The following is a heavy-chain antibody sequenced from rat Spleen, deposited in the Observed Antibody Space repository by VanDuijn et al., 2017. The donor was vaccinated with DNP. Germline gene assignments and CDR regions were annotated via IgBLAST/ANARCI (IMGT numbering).Heavy chain of an antibody. J-gene: IGHJ3*01. CDR2: INYSGST. V-gene: IGHV3-1*01. D-gene: IGHD1-5*01. Sequence: EVRLQESGPGLVQPSQSLSLTCSVTGYSITSNYWAWIRKFPGNKMEWIGYINYSGSTGYNPSLKSRISITRDTSKNQFFLQLNSVTTEDTATYYCARWTRYFDYWGQGTLVTVSS. CDR3: ARWTRYFDY. CDR1: GYSITSNY.